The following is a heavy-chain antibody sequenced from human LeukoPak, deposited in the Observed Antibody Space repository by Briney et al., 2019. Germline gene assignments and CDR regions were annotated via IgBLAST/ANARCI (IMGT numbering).Heavy chain of an antibody. J-gene: IGHJ6*03. CDR3: ARENVLLWFGELLSRYYYYYYMDV. Sequence: PSETLSLTCTVSGYSISTGYYWGWIRQPPGKGLEWIGSVYLGRPTYYNPSLKSRVTLSVDTSKNQFSLKLSSVTAADTAVYYCARENVLLWFGELLSRYYYYYYMDVWGKGATVTISS. V-gene: IGHV4-38-2*02. D-gene: IGHD3-10*01. CDR2: VYLGRPT. CDR1: GYSISTGYY.